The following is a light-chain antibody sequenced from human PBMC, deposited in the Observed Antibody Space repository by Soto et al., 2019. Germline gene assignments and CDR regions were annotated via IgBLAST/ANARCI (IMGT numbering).Light chain of an antibody. Sequence: VLTQSPDTLSLSPGESATLSCRASQRASRQYLSWYQQRPDQPPRLLIYGVSMRADGIPDRFSGSGSGSEFTLTIKRLEPEDFAVYYCQEVDATQWTFGPGTKV. J-gene: IGKJ1*01. V-gene: IGKV3-20*01. CDR2: GVS. CDR1: QRASRQY. CDR3: QEVDATQWT.